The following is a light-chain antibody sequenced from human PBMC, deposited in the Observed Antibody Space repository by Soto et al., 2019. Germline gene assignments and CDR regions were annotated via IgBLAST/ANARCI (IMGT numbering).Light chain of an antibody. Sequence: EIVMTQSPANLSVSPGERATLSCRASQSVSSNLAWYQQKPGQAPRLLIYGASSRATGIPARFSGVGSGTKFTLTISSLQSEDFAVYYCQQYNKWPQTFGQGTRLEI. V-gene: IGKV3-15*01. CDR2: GAS. CDR3: QQYNKWPQT. J-gene: IGKJ5*01. CDR1: QSVSSN.